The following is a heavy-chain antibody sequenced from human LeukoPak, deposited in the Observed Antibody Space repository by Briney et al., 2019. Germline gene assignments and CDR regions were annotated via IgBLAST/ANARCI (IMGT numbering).Heavy chain of an antibody. J-gene: IGHJ2*01. V-gene: IGHV3-7*01. CDR2: IKQDGSEK. CDR3: ARAYCNGDTCYWYFDL. D-gene: IGHD2-15*01. Sequence: GGSLRLSCAASGFTFSSYWMSWVRQAPGKGLEWVANIKQDGSEKYYVDSVKGRFTISRDNAKNSLYLQMNSLRAEDTAVYYCARAYCNGDTCYWYFDLWGRGTLVTVSS. CDR1: GFTFSSYW.